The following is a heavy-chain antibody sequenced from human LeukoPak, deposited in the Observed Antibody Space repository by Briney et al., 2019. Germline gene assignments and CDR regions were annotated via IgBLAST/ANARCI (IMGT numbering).Heavy chain of an antibody. CDR2: INSRSGAT. CDR1: GNTFYGYY. CDR3: ATNRDTGGWYDLVH. Sequence: GASETVSCKASGNTFYGYYFHWVRQAPGQGLEWMGWINSRSGATNYAQKFQGRVTMTRDTSISTAYMDLNRLTSDDTAVYYCATNRDTGGWYDLVHWGQGTLVTVSS. J-gene: IGHJ4*02. D-gene: IGHD6-19*01. V-gene: IGHV1-2*02.